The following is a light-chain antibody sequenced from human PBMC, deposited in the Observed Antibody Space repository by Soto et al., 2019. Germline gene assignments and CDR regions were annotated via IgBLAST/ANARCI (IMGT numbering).Light chain of an antibody. CDR2: LGS. CDR3: MQTLQSWT. J-gene: IGKJ1*01. Sequence: DIVITQSPLSLPVTPVDPASISCRSSQILLHSNGYNYLDWYLQKPGQSPQLLIYLGSNRASGVPDRFSGSGSGTDFTLKISRVEAEDVGVYYCMQTLQSWTFGQGTKVDIK. CDR1: QILLHSNGYNY. V-gene: IGKV2-28*01.